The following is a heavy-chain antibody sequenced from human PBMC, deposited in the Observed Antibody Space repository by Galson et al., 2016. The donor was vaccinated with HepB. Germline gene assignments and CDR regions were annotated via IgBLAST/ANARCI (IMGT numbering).Heavy chain of an antibody. CDR2: IYSEGRT. Sequence: SLRLSCAVSGFSVSGNHMSWVRQAPGKGLEWVSIIYSEGRTQYADSVKGRFTISRDNSKNTLYLQMNTLRAEDTAVYHCARFQTNCSGGRCFPPLYAMDVWGQGTTVTVSS. CDR3: ARFQTNCSGGRCFPPLYAMDV. D-gene: IGHD2-15*01. J-gene: IGHJ6*02. V-gene: IGHV3-53*01. CDR1: GFSVSGNH.